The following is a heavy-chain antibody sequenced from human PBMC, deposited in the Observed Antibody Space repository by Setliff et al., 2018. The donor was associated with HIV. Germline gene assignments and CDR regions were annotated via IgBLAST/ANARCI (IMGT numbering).Heavy chain of an antibody. CDR1: GFTFSSYS. D-gene: IGHD3-9*01. J-gene: IGHJ6*03. CDR2: LNSDGRST. Sequence: PGESLKISCAASGFTFSSYSMYWVRQAPGKGLMWVSRLNSDGRSTTYADSVKGRFTISRDNARNTVFLQMNSLRAKDSAVYYCARGDQTGYYTTYYYYMDVWGLGTTVTVSS. CDR3: ARGDQTGYYTTYYYYMDV. V-gene: IGHV3-74*01.